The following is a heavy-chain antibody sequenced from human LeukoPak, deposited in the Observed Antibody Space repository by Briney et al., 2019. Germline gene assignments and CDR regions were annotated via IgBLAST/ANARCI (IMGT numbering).Heavy chain of an antibody. D-gene: IGHD3-10*01. J-gene: IGHJ4*02. CDR3: ATDSEGVLGY. CDR2: IYYSGST. Sequence: PSETLSLTCTVSGGSISSSTYYWGWIRQPPGKGLEWIGSIYYSGSTYYNPSLKSRVTISVDTSKNQFSLKLSSVTAADTAVYYCATDSEGVLGYWGQGTLVTVSS. CDR1: GGSISSSTYY. V-gene: IGHV4-39*01.